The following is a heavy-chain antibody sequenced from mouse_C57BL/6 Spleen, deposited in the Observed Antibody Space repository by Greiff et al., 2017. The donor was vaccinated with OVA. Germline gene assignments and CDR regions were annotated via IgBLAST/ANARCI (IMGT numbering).Heavy chain of an antibody. J-gene: IGHJ1*03. D-gene: IGHD4-1*01. Sequence: DVHLVESGGGLVKPGGSLKLSCAASGFTFSDYGMHWVRQAPEKGLEWVAYISSGSSTIYYADTVKGRFTISRDNAKNTLFLQMTSLRSEDTAMYYCARGDWDWYFDVWGTGTTVTVSS. CDR2: ISSGSSTI. CDR3: ARGDWDWYFDV. CDR1: GFTFSDYG. V-gene: IGHV5-17*01.